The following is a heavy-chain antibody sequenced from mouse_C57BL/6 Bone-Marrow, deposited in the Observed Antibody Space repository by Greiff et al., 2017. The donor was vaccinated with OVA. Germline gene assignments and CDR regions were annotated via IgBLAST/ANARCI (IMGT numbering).Heavy chain of an antibody. V-gene: IGHV1-76*01. D-gene: IGHD2-4*01. Sequence: VQLKQSGAELVRPGASVKLSCKASGYTFTDYYINWVKQRPGQGLEWIARIYPGSGNTYYNEKFKGKATLTAEKSSSTAYMQLSSLTSEDSAVYFCARSRDYWFAYWGQGTLVTVSA. J-gene: IGHJ3*01. CDR3: ARSRDYWFAY. CDR2: IYPGSGNT. CDR1: GYTFTDYY.